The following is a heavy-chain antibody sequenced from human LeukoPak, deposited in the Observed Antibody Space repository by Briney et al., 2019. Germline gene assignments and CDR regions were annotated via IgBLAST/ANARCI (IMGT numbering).Heavy chain of an antibody. CDR1: GFTFSNYC. CDR3: ARGGRDSSGYYGLDAFDI. J-gene: IGHJ3*02. CDR2: IKQHGREK. Sequence: GGSLRLSCAASGFTFSNYCMSWVRQAPGKGLEWVANIKQHGREKYYVDSVKGRFTISRDNAKNSLYLQMHSLRAEDTAVYYCARGGRDSSGYYGLDAFDIWGQGTMVTVSS. D-gene: IGHD3-22*01. V-gene: IGHV3-7*01.